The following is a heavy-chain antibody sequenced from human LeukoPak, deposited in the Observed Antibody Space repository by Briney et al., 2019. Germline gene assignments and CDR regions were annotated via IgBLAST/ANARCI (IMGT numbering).Heavy chain of an antibody. V-gene: IGHV3-21*01. CDR2: ISSSSSYI. J-gene: IGHJ5*02. CDR3: ARGRGMIRPTGRFDP. Sequence: GGSLRLSCAASGFTFSSYSMNWVRQAPGKGLEWVSSISSSSSYIYYADSVKGRFTISRDNAKNSLYLQMNSLRAEDTAVYYCARGRGMIRPTGRFDPWGQGILVTVSS. CDR1: GFTFSSYS. D-gene: IGHD3-22*01.